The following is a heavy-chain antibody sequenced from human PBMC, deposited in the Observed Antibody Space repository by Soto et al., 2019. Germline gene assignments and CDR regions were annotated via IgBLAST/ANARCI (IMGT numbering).Heavy chain of an antibody. CDR1: GFTFSSYG. Sequence: QVQLVESGGGVVQPGRSLRLSCAASGFTFSSYGMHWVRQAPGKGLGWVAVISYDGSNKYYADSVKGRFTISRDNSKNTLYLQMNSPRAEDTAVYYCAKDWAALLWFGEFGDYWGQGTLVTVSS. D-gene: IGHD3-10*01. CDR3: AKDWAALLWFGEFGDY. V-gene: IGHV3-30*18. J-gene: IGHJ4*02. CDR2: ISYDGSNK.